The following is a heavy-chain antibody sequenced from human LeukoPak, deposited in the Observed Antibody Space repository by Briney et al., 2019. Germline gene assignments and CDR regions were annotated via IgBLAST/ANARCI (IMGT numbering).Heavy chain of an antibody. CDR1: GFTFNLNK. D-gene: IGHD4-23*01. J-gene: IGHJ4*02. CDR2: IVTDGCKS. V-gene: IGHV3-74*01. Sequence: GGSLRLSCAASGFTFNLNKIHWFRQVPRKRLEWISWIVTDGCKSGYLRSVQGRFTVSRDNAKSTVHLQMNSLRAEDTATYYCARDPVGTLPLDFWGQGNLVTVSS. CDR3: ARDPVGTLPLDF.